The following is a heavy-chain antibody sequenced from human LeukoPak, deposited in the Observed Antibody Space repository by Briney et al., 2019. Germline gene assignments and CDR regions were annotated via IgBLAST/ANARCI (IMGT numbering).Heavy chain of an antibody. V-gene: IGHV3-33*01. CDR2: IWYDGSNN. Sequence: GGSLRLSCAASGFTFSSYGMHWVRQAPGKGLEWVAVIWYDGSNNYYADSVKGRFTISRDNSKNTLYLQMNSLRAEDTAVYYCARDLGGYCSSTSCYMGSPDYWGQGTLVTVSS. D-gene: IGHD2-2*02. CDR1: GFTFSSYG. J-gene: IGHJ4*02. CDR3: ARDLGGYCSSTSCYMGSPDY.